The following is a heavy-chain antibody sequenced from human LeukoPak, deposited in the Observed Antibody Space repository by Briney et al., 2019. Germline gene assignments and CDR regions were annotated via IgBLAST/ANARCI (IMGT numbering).Heavy chain of an antibody. CDR1: GFTFSSYG. D-gene: IGHD3-3*01. Sequence: GGSLRLSCAASGFTFSSYGMHWVRQAPGKGLEWVAVIWYDGSNKYYADSVKGRFTISRDNSKNTLYPQMNSLRAEDTAVYYCARSITIFGVVDDDDAFDIWGQGTMVTVSS. J-gene: IGHJ3*02. CDR2: IWYDGSNK. V-gene: IGHV3-33*01. CDR3: ARSITIFGVVDDDDAFDI.